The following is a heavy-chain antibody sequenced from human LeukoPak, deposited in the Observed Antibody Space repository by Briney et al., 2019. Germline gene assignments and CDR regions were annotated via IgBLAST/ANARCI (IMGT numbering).Heavy chain of an antibody. CDR3: ARHRTGRSGDSNWFDP. Sequence: TSETLSLTCAVYGGSFSGYYWSWIRQPPGKGLEWIGEINHSGSTNYNPSLKSRVTISVDTSKNQFSLKLSSVTAADTAVYYCARHRTGRSGDSNWFDPWGQGTLVTVSS. CDR1: GGSFSGYY. V-gene: IGHV4-34*01. D-gene: IGHD2-21*02. J-gene: IGHJ5*02. CDR2: INHSGST.